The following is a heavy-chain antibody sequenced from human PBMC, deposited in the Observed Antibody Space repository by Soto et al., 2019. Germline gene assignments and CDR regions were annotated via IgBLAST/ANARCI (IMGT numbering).Heavy chain of an antibody. CDR2: TYYRSKWYN. Sequence: SQTLSLTCAISGDSVSSTSAAWNWIRQSRSRGLEWLRRTYYRSKWYNDYAVSLKSRITINPDTTKNQLSLQLNSVTPEGTAGYYCARDKAAAGYYNGMDVWGQGTTVTVSS. D-gene: IGHD6-13*01. V-gene: IGHV6-1*01. CDR3: ARDKAAAGYYNGMDV. CDR1: GDSVSSTSAA. J-gene: IGHJ6*02.